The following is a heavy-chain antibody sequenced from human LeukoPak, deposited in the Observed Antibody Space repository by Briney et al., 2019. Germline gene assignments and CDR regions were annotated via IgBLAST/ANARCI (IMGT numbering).Heavy chain of an antibody. D-gene: IGHD5-18*01. Sequence: GASVKVSCKASGYTFTSYGISWVRQAPGQGLEWMGWISAYNGNTNYAQKLQGRVTTTTDTSTSTAYMELRSLRSDDTAVYYCARTRTAMVNDAFDIWGQGTMVTVSS. CDR3: ARTRTAMVNDAFDI. CDR1: GYTFTSYG. V-gene: IGHV1-18*01. CDR2: ISAYNGNT. J-gene: IGHJ3*02.